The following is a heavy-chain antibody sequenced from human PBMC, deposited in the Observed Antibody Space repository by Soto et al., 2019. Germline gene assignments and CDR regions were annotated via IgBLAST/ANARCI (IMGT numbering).Heavy chain of an antibody. CDR2: IYWDDDK. V-gene: IGHV2-5*02. CDR1: GFSLSTSGVG. CDR3: AKDPHYYDSSGYFAY. Sequence: SGPTLVNPTQTLTLTCTFSGFSLSTSGVGVGWIRQPPGKALEWLALIYWDDDKRYSPSLKSRLTITKDTSKNQVVLTMTNMDPVDTAVYYCAKDPHYYDSSGYFAYWGQGTLVTVSS. J-gene: IGHJ4*02. D-gene: IGHD3-22*01.